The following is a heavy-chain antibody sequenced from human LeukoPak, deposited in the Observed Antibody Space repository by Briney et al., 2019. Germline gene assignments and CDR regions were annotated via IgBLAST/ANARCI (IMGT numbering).Heavy chain of an antibody. Sequence: SVKVSCKASGGTFSSYAISWVRQAPGQGLEWMGGIIPIFGTANYAQKFQGRVTITTDESTSTAYMELSSLRSEDTAVHYCASAVDIGRDEYFQHWGQGTLVTVSS. CDR3: ASAVDIGRDEYFQH. D-gene: IGHD5-12*01. CDR1: GGTFSSYA. J-gene: IGHJ1*01. V-gene: IGHV1-69*05. CDR2: IIPIFGTA.